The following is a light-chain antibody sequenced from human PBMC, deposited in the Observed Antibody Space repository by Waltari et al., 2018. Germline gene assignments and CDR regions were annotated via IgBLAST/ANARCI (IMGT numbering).Light chain of an antibody. V-gene: IGKV4-1*01. J-gene: IGKJ1*01. CDR1: QSILYSGNSKRY. CDR2: WAS. Sequence: VMTQSPDSLAVSLGERVTINCKSIQSILYSGNSKRYLAWYQHKPGQPPKMLIYWASGRESGVPDLFRGSGSGTDFTLTITSLQAEDVAVYYCQQYYALPRTFGQGTKVEI. CDR3: QQYYALPRT.